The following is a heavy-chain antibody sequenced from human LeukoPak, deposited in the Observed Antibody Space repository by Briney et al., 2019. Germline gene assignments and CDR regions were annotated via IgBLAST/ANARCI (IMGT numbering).Heavy chain of an antibody. Sequence: GGSLRLSCAASGFTFSSYSMNWVRQAPGKGLVWVSRINSDGSSTSYADSVKGRFTISRDNAKNTLYLQMNSLRAENTAVYYCARAVRDMVRGVLAFYFDYWGQGTLVTVSS. CDR2: INSDGSST. CDR1: GFTFSSYS. CDR3: ARAVRDMVRGVLAFYFDY. J-gene: IGHJ4*02. V-gene: IGHV3-74*01. D-gene: IGHD3-10*01.